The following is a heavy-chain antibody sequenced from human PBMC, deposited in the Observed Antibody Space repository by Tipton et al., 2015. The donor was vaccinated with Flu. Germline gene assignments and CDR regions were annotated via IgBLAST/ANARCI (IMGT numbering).Heavy chain of an antibody. CDR3: ARVRGGLNYYGMDV. Sequence: TLSLTCIVSGGSMRSGSFYWSWIRQPAGEGLEWIGRVYSSGRTDYNSSLKSRVTISIDTSRSQFSLKVRSVTAADTAVYYCARVRGGLNYYGMDVWGQGTTVTVSS. V-gene: IGHV4-61*02. CDR2: VYSSGRT. D-gene: IGHD3/OR15-3a*01. CDR1: GGSMRSGSFY. J-gene: IGHJ6*02.